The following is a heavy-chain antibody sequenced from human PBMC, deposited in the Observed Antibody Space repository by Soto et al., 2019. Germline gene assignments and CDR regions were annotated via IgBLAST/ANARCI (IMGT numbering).Heavy chain of an antibody. D-gene: IGHD3-10*01. CDR1: GGSFSGYY. V-gene: IGHV4-34*01. CDR3: ARGVTMVRGVQNFSFDI. CDR2: INHSGST. J-gene: IGHJ3*02. Sequence: SETLSLTCAVYGGSFSGYYWSWIRQPPGKGLEWIGEINHSGSTNYNPSLKSRVTISVDTSKNQFSLKLSSVTAADTAVYYCARGVTMVRGVQNFSFDIWGQGXMVTV.